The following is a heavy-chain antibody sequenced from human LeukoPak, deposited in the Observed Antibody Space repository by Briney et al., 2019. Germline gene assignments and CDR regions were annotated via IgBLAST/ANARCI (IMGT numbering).Heavy chain of an antibody. D-gene: IGHD2-2*01. CDR1: GGSFSGHY. CDR2: ISTSGST. V-gene: IGHV4-59*10. Sequence: SETLSLTCAVYGGSFSGHYWSWIRQPAGKGLEWIGRISTSGSTNYNPSLKSRVTISLDTSKNQFSLKLSSVTAADTAVFYCARFTGYCSGTSCYPNAFDIWGQGTMVTVSS. CDR3: ARFTGYCSGTSCYPNAFDI. J-gene: IGHJ3*02.